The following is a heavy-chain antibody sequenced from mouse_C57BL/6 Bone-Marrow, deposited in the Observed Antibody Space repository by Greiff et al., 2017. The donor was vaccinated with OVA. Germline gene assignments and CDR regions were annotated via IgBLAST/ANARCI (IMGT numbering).Heavy chain of an antibody. CDR1: GYAFTNYL. CDR2: INPGSGGT. D-gene: IGHD1-1*01. Sequence: QVQLQQSGAELVRPGTSVKVSCKASGYAFTNYLIEWVKQRPGQGLEWIGVINPGSGGTNYNEKFKGKATLTADKSSSTAYMQLSSLTSEDSAVYFCARGEYDYGSSLHFDYWGQGTTLTVSS. V-gene: IGHV1-54*01. CDR3: ARGEYDYGSSLHFDY. J-gene: IGHJ2*01.